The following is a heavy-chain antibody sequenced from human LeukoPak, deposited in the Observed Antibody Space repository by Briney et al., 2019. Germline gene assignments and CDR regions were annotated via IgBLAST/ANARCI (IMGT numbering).Heavy chain of an antibody. J-gene: IGHJ4*02. Sequence: PSETLSLTCAVYGGSFSGYYWSWIRQPPGKGLEWIGEINHSGSTNYNPSLKSRVTMSVDTSKNQFSLKLSSVTAADTAVYYCASVAAGSWGQGTLVTVPS. CDR1: GGSFSGYY. D-gene: IGHD6-13*01. CDR3: ASVAAGS. V-gene: IGHV4-34*01. CDR2: INHSGST.